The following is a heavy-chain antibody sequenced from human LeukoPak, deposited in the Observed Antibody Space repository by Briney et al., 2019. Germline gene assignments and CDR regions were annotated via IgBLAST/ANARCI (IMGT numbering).Heavy chain of an antibody. CDR3: AKDQLLG. J-gene: IGHJ4*02. CDR1: GFTFTSYP. V-gene: IGHV3-23*01. CDR2: ISRSGDDT. Sequence: GGSLRLSCAASGFTFTSYPMGWVRQAPGKGLEWVSSISRSGDDTYYADSVRGRFTISRDNSKNTLYLQMNSPRAEDTAIYYCAKDQLLGWGQGTQVTVSS. D-gene: IGHD3-10*01.